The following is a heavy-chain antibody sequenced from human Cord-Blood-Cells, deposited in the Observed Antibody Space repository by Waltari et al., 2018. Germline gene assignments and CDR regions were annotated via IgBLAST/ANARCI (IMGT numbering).Heavy chain of an antibody. Sequence: QVQLVQSGAEVKKPGASVKVSCKASGYTFTGYYMHWVRQAPGQGLEWMGRINPNSGGTTYAQKFQGRVTMTRDTSISTAYMDLSRLRSDDTAVYYCARGPSGYFDYWGQGTLVTVSS. CDR1: GYTFTGYY. D-gene: IGHD1-26*01. V-gene: IGHV1-2*06. CDR3: ARGPSGYFDY. J-gene: IGHJ4*02. CDR2: INPNSGGT.